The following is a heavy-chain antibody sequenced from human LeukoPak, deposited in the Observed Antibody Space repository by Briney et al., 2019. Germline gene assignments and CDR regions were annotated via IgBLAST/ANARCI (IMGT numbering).Heavy chain of an antibody. CDR1: GFTFSNHW. V-gene: IGHV3-7*01. J-gene: IGHJ1*01. D-gene: IGHD1-26*01. CDR3: VKLSEH. CDR2: IKRDGSEK. Sequence: GGSLRLSCVASGFTFSNHWMNWVRQAPGKGLEWVANIKRDGSEKYYVDSAKGRFTISRDNAKNSLYLQMNSLRAEDSAVYYCVKLSEHWGQGTLVTVSS.